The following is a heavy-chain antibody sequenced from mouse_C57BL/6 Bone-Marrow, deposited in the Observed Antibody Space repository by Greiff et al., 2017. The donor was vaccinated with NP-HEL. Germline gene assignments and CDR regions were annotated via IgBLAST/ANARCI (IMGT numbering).Heavy chain of an antibody. CDR3: ARLNWDFDY. J-gene: IGHJ2*01. Sequence: VQGVESGAELVRPGTSVKVSCKASGYAFTNYLIEWVKQRPGQGLEWIGVINPGSGGTNYNEKFKGKATLTADKSSSTAYMQLSSLTSEDSAVYFCARLNWDFDYWGQGTTLTVSS. CDR2: INPGSGGT. D-gene: IGHD4-1*01. CDR1: GYAFTNYL. V-gene: IGHV1-54*01.